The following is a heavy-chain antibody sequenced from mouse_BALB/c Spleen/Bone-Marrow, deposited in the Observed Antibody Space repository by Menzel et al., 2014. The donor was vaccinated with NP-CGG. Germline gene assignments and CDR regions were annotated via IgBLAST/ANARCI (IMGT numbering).Heavy chain of an antibody. V-gene: IGHV5-17*02. J-gene: IGHJ4*01. CDR3: ARKDYFGYAAMDY. Sequence: EVQVVESGGGLVQPGGSRKLSCAASGFTFSSFGMHWVRQAPEKGLEWVAYISGGSSIIYYADTVKGRFTISRDNPKNPLFLQMTSLRSEDTAIYYCARKDYFGYAAMDYWGQGTSVTVSS. CDR2: ISGGSSII. CDR1: GFTFSSFG. D-gene: IGHD1-2*01.